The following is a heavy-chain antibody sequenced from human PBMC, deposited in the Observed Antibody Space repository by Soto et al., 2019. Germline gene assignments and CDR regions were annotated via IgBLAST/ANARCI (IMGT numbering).Heavy chain of an antibody. CDR3: ARSGHTFVGAV. CDR2: LHSSGFA. CDR1: GASMSDYH. V-gene: IGHV4-59*01. J-gene: IGHJ4*02. Sequence: QVQLQESGPGLVKPSETLSLTCTVSGASMSDYHGSWIRQSPGKGLEHIGYLHSSGFAEYNPSLKSRITISMDTSENQFSLNLSSVTAADTAIYYCARSGHTFVGAVWGQGILVTVSS. D-gene: IGHD1-26*01.